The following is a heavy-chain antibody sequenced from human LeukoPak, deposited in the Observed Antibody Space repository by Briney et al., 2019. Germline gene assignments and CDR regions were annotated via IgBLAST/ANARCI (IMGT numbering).Heavy chain of an antibody. D-gene: IGHD2-8*01. CDR1: GASITIGAESYH. V-gene: IGHV4-39*07. Sequence: SETLSLTCTVSGASITIGAESYHWGWIRQPPGKGLEWIGTIYYTGISYYNPSLESRVTSSLDTSKNQFSLTLNSVTAADTAVYHCVRADYNGGNPGSFDIWGRGTMVTVSS. CDR2: IYYTGIS. J-gene: IGHJ3*02. CDR3: VRADYNGGNPGSFDI.